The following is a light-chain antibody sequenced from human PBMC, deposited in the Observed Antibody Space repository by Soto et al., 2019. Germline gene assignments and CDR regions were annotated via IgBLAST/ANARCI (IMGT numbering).Light chain of an antibody. CDR2: GAS. Sequence: EIVLTQSPGTLSLSPGERATLSCRASQSVSSSYLAWYQQKPGQAPRLLIYGASSRATGIPDRFSGSGSGTDFTLTISRLEPEGFSGYYCQQYGSSPPYTFGQGTKLEIK. CDR3: QQYGSSPPYT. V-gene: IGKV3-20*01. CDR1: QSVSSSY. J-gene: IGKJ2*01.